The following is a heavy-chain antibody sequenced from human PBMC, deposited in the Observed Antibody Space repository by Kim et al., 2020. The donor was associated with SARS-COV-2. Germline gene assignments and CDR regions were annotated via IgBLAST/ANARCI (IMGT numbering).Heavy chain of an antibody. CDR2: K. V-gene: IGHV3-7*03. J-gene: IGHJ4*02. CDR3: ARETRASGWYHY. D-gene: IGHD6-13*01. Sequence: KYYVDPLKSPFTIPRENAKNSLYLQTDRLRAEDTAVYYCARETRASGWYHYWGQGTLVTVSS.